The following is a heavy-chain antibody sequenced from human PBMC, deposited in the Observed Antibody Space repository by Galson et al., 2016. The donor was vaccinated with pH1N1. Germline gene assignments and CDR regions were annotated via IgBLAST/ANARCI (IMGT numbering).Heavy chain of an antibody. Sequence: ETLSLTCTVSGGSISSHYWSWIRQPPGKGLEWIGYIYYSGSTHYNDPLKSRVTMSVDTSTNQFFLKLTSVTAADTAVYYCASGFYPSGSLVGHYFDSWGQGLLVTVSS. CDR2: IYYSGST. J-gene: IGHJ4*02. D-gene: IGHD3-10*01. CDR1: GGSISSHY. CDR3: ASGFYPSGSLVGHYFDS. V-gene: IGHV4-59*11.